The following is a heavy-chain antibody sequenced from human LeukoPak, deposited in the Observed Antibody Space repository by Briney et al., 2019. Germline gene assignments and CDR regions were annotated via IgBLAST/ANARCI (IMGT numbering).Heavy chain of an antibody. J-gene: IGHJ6*02. CDR1: GFTFSSYA. V-gene: IGHV3-23*01. Sequence: PGGSLRLSCAASGFTFSSYAMSWVRQAPGKGLEWVSTISGSGGSTYYADSVKGRFTISRDNSKNTLYLQMNSLRAEDTAVYYCAREVVVDIVATIPHYYGMDVWGQGTTVTVSS. CDR2: ISGSGGST. CDR3: AREVVVDIVATIPHYYGMDV. D-gene: IGHD5-12*01.